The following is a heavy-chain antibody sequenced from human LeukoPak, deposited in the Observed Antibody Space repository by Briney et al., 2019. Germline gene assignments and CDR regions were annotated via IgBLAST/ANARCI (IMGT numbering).Heavy chain of an antibody. Sequence: PSETLSLTCTVSGGSVSSGHYYWSWIRQPPGKGLEWIGYMFYIVTTNYNPSLKSRVTISVDTSKNQFSLKLSSVTAADTAVYYCARGSGGVYGEAFDIWGQGTMVTVSS. CDR3: ARGSGGVYGEAFDI. V-gene: IGHV4-61*01. J-gene: IGHJ3*02. D-gene: IGHD5/OR15-5a*01. CDR1: GGSVSSGHYY. CDR2: MFYIVTT.